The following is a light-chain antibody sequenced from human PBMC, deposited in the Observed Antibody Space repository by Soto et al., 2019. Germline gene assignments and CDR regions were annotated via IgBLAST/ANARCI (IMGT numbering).Light chain of an antibody. CDR1: QIISTW. J-gene: IGKJ3*01. CDR2: RAS. CDR3: QHYETYSGT. Sequence: DIQLTQSPSSLSASVGDRVTITCRASQIISTWLAWYQQKSGEAPKLLIYRASNLVSGVPSRFSGSGCGTEFTLTISGLLPDDFSIYYCQHYETYSGTFGPGTKVDL. V-gene: IGKV1-5*03.